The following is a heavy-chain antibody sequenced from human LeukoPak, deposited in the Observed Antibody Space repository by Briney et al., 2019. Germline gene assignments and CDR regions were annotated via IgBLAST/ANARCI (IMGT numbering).Heavy chain of an antibody. J-gene: IGHJ6*03. V-gene: IGHV5-51*01. CDR3: ARMWGEWRAARQRPVAEYYYMDV. CDR1: GYRFTSYW. CDR2: IYPGDSDT. Sequence: GESLKISCKGSGYRFTSYWIGWVRQMPGKGLEWMGIIYPGDSDTRYSPSFQGQVTISADKSIGTAYLQWSSLKASDTAMYYCARMWGEWRAARQRPVAEYYYMDVWGKGTTVTVSS. D-gene: IGHD6-6*01.